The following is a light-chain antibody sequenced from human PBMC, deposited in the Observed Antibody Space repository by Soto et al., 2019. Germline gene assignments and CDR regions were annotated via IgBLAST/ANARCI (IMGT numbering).Light chain of an antibody. CDR3: QQYGSSPQVT. Sequence: EIVLTQSPGTLSLSPGERATLSCRASQSVSSSYLAWYQQKPGQAPRLLIYGASSRATGIPDRFSGSGSGTDFTLTSSRLEPEDFAVYSCQQYGSSPQVTFGPGTKVDIK. CDR2: GAS. CDR1: QSVSSSY. J-gene: IGKJ3*01. V-gene: IGKV3-20*01.